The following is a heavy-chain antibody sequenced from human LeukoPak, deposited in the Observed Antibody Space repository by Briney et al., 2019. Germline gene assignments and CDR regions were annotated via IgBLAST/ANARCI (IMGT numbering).Heavy chain of an antibody. CDR3: AREGVVWSRSRGYCSGGSCYWFDP. D-gene: IGHD2-15*01. Sequence: ASVKVSCKASGYTFTDYYMHWVRQAPGQGLEWMGWINPNSGGTNYAQKFQGRVAMTRDTSISTAYMELSRLRSDDTAVYFCAREGVVWSRSRGYCSGGSCYWFDPWGQGTLVTVSS. V-gene: IGHV1-2*02. CDR2: INPNSGGT. J-gene: IGHJ5*02. CDR1: GYTFTDYY.